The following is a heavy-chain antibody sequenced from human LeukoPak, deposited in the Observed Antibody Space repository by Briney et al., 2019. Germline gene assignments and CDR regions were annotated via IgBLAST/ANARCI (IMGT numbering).Heavy chain of an antibody. CDR1: GFTFSSYS. D-gene: IGHD5-12*01. Sequence: GGSLRLSCAASGFTFSSYSMNWVRQAPGKGLEWVSSISSSSSYIYYADSVKGRFTISRDNAKNSLYLQMNSLRAEDTAVYYCARDSGGYVEPYYFDYWGQGTLVTVSS. J-gene: IGHJ4*02. V-gene: IGHV3-21*01. CDR2: ISSSSSYI. CDR3: ARDSGGYVEPYYFDY.